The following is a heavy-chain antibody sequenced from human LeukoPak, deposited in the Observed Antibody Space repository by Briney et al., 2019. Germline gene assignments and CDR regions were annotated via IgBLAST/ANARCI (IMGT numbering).Heavy chain of an antibody. CDR3: ARDANPYRYFDWFSP. CDR2: ISYDGSNK. J-gene: IGHJ5*02. D-gene: IGHD3-9*01. CDR1: GFTFSSYA. V-gene: IGHV3-30-3*01. Sequence: GGSLRLSCAASGFTFSSYAMHWVRQAPGKGLEWVAAISYDGSNKYYADSVKGRFTISRDNSKNTLYLQMNSLRAEDTAVYYCARDANPYRYFDWFSPWGQGTLVTVSS.